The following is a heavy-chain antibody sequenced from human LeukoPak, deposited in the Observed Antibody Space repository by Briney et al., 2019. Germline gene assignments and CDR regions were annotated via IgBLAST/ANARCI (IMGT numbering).Heavy chain of an antibody. CDR2: ISYDGSNK. CDR1: GFTFSDYY. J-gene: IGHJ4*02. D-gene: IGHD6-13*01. CDR3: ARVSETAAADY. Sequence: GGSLRLSCAASGFTFSDYYMDWVRQAPGKGLEWVAVISYDGSNKYYADSVKGRFTISRDNSKNTLYLQMNSLRAEDTAVYYCARVSETAAADYWGQGTLVIVSS. V-gene: IGHV3-30-3*01.